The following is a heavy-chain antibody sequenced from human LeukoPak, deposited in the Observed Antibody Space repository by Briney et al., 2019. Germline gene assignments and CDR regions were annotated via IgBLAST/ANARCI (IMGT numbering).Heavy chain of an antibody. CDR2: IYYSGST. Sequence: SETLSLTCTVSGGSISSYYWSWIRQSPGKGLEWIGYIYYSGSTNYNPSLKSRVTISVDTSKNQFSLKLSSVTAADTAVYYCARVQPALLTGYYYDYWGQGTLVTVSS. CDR3: ARVQPALLTGYYYDY. V-gene: IGHV4-59*01. CDR1: GGSISSYY. D-gene: IGHD3-9*01. J-gene: IGHJ4*02.